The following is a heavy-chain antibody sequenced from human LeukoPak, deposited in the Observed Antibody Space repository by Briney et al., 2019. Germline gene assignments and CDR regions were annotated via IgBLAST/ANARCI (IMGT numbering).Heavy chain of an antibody. CDR2: NYYSGST. CDR1: GGSISSSNW. CDR3: ARASGSSGHYYYYMDV. V-gene: IGHV4-4*02. D-gene: IGHD6-13*01. Sequence: KPSETLSLTCAVSGGSISSSNWWSWVRQPPGKGLEWIGYNYYSGSTNYNPSLKSRVTISVDTSKNQFSLKLSSVTAADTAVYYCARASGSSGHYYYYMDVWGKGTTVTVSS. J-gene: IGHJ6*03.